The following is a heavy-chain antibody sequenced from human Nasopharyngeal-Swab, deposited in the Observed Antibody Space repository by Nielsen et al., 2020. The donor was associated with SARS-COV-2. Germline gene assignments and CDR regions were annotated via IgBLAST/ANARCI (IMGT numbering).Heavy chain of an antibody. Sequence: ASVKVSCKASRYTFTSYYMHWVRQTPGQGLEWMGIINPRGGSTSDAQKFQGRVTMIRDTSTSTVYMELSRLRSEDTAVYYCASFIVGANRETYYGGMDVWGQGTTVTVSS. D-gene: IGHD1-26*01. V-gene: IGHV1-46*01. CDR3: ASFIVGANRETYYGGMDV. J-gene: IGHJ6*02. CDR2: INPRGGST. CDR1: RYTFTSYY.